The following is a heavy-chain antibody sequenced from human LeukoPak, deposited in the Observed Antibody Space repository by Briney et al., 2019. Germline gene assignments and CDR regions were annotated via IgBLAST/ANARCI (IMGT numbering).Heavy chain of an antibody. V-gene: IGHV4-31*03. Sequence: SQTLTLTCTVPGGSISSGGYYWSWIRQHPGKGLEWIGYIHYSGSTYYNPSLKSRVTISVDTSKNQFSLKLSSVTAADTAVYYCARDRGWPNNWYFGLWGRGTLVTVSS. CDR2: IHYSGST. J-gene: IGHJ2*01. CDR1: GGSISSGGYY. CDR3: ARDRGWPNNWYFGL. D-gene: IGHD3-10*01.